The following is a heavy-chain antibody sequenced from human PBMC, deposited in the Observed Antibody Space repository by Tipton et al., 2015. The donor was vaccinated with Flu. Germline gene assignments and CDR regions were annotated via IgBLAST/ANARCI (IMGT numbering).Heavy chain of an antibody. CDR3: ARDRASVSYLYYCYGMDV. V-gene: IGHV4-39*07. CDR1: GGSISSSSYY. D-gene: IGHD3-10*01. J-gene: IGHJ6*02. CDR2: IYYSGST. Sequence: TLSLTCTVSGGSISSSSYYWGWIRKPPGKGLEWIGSIYYSGSTYYNPSLKSRVTISVDTSKNQFSLKLSSVTAADTAVYYCARDRASVSYLYYCYGMDVWGQGTTVTVSS.